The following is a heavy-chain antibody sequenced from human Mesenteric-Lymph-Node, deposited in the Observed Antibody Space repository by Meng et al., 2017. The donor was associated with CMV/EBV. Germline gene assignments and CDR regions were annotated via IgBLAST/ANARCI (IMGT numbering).Heavy chain of an antibody. CDR1: GGSISSYNW. V-gene: IGHV4-4*02. CDR2: IYHSGST. D-gene: IGHD3-10*01. Sequence: CAVSGGSISSYNWWSWVRQPPGKGLEWIGEIYHSGSTHYNPSLKSRVTISVDKSKNQFSLKLSSVTAADTAVYYCARGRAGSGNIFDYWGQGTLVTVSS. CDR3: ARGRAGSGNIFDY. J-gene: IGHJ4*02.